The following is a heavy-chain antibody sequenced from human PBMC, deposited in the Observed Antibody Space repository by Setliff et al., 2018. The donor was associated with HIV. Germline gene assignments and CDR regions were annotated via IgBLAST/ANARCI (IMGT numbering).Heavy chain of an antibody. J-gene: IGHJ3*02. D-gene: IGHD3-16*02. CDR3: AHRLGVIAAFDI. CDR2: IYWDDDK. CDR1: GFSHSTSGVG. V-gene: IGHV2-5*02. Sequence: SGPTLVNPTQTLRLTCTFSGFSHSTSGVGVGWIRQPPGKALDWLILIYWDDDKRYSPSLKSRLTITKDTSKNQVVLTMTNMDPVDTATYYCAHRLGVIAAFDIWGQGTMVTVSS.